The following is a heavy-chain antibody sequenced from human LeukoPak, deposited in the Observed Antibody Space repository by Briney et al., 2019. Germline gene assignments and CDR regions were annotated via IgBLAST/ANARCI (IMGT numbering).Heavy chain of an antibody. CDR1: GGTFSSYT. CDR2: IIPILGIA. Sequence: ASVKVSCKASGGTFSSYTISWVRQAPGQGLEWMGRIIPILGIANYAQKFQGRVTITADKSTSTAYMELSSLRYEDTAVYYCAREVSVAGWDFDYWGQGTLVTVSS. CDR3: AREVSVAGWDFDY. V-gene: IGHV1-69*04. J-gene: IGHJ4*02. D-gene: IGHD6-19*01.